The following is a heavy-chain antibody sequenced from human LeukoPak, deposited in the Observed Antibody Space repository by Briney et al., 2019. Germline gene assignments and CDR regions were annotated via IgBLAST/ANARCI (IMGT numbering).Heavy chain of an antibody. J-gene: IGHJ4*02. Sequence: PGGSLRLSCAATGFTLSSYGMHWVRQAPGKGLEWVAVIWYDGNNKYYADSVKGRFTISRDNSKNTLYLQMNSLRAEDTAVYYCARSNSSEYTIYHYVYWGEGTLVTVSS. CDR3: ARSNSSEYTIYHYVY. V-gene: IGHV3-33*01. D-gene: IGHD4-23*01. CDR1: GFTLSSYG. CDR2: IWYDGNNK.